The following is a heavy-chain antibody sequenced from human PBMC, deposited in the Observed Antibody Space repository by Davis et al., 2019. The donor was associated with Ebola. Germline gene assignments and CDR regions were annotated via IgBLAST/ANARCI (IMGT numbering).Heavy chain of an antibody. CDR3: AREWGAIFGRMDV. Sequence: PSETLSLTCAVYGGSFSGYYWSWIRQPPGKGLEWIGEINHSGSTNYNPSLKSRVTISVDTSKNQFSLKLSSVTAADTAVYYCAREWGAIFGRMDVWGKGTTVTVSS. CDR2: INHSGST. CDR1: GGSFSGYY. V-gene: IGHV4-34*01. D-gene: IGHD3-3*01. J-gene: IGHJ6*04.